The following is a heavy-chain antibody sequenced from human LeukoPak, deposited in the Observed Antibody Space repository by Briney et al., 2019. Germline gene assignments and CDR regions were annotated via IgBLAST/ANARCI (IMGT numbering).Heavy chain of an antibody. CDR2: ISYDGSNK. CDR3: ARDLAPIYYDFWSGSDDY. D-gene: IGHD3-3*01. Sequence: GSLRLSCAASGFTFSSYAMHWVRQAPGKGLEWVAVISYDGSNKYYADSVKGRFTISRDNSKNTLYLQMNSLRAEDTAVYYCARDLAPIYYDFWSGSDDYWGQGTLVTVSP. J-gene: IGHJ4*02. CDR1: GFTFSSYA. V-gene: IGHV3-30-3*01.